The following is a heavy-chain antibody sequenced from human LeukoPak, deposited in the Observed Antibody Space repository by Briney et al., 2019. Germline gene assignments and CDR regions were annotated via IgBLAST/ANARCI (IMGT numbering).Heavy chain of an antibody. CDR3: ASGFLGYCSSTSCRGYYFDY. CDR1: GYSFTSYW. CDR2: IYPGGSDT. V-gene: IGHV5-51*01. D-gene: IGHD2-2*01. Sequence: GESLKISCKGSGYSFTSYWIGWVRQMPGKGLEWMGIIYPGGSDTRYSPSFQGQVTISADKSISTAYLQWSSLKASHTAMYYCASGFLGYCSSTSCRGYYFDYWGQGTLVTVSS. J-gene: IGHJ4*02.